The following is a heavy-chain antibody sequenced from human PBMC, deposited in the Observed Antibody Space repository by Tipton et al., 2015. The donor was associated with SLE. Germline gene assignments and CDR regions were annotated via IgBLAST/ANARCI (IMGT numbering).Heavy chain of an antibody. CDR2: IYYSGST. CDR1: GGSISNYY. V-gene: IGHV4-59*12. D-gene: IGHD3-16*02. J-gene: IGHJ5*02. Sequence: TLSLTCTVSGGSISNYYWSWIRQPPGKGLEWIGYIYYSGSTNYNPSLKSRVTISVDTSKNQFSLKLSSVTAADTAVYYCARGGHDYVWGSYRTYNWFDPWGQGTLVTVSS. CDR3: ARGGHDYVWGSYRTYNWFDP.